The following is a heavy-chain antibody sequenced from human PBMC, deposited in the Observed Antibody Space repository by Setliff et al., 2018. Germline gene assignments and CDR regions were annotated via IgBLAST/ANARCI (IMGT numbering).Heavy chain of an antibody. J-gene: IGHJ3*02. CDR3: ARGGGRIRQLGATGVHTFDI. CDR2: VHFGGDT. D-gene: IGHD1-1*01. CDR1: SGSINSYY. Sequence: PSETLSLTCTVSSGSINSYYWSWVRQSPGKGLEWIGFVHFGGDTNYNPSPQSRVTISVDTAKKQFSLKLNSVTAADTAIYYCARGGGRIRQLGATGVHTFDIWGQGTMVTVSS. V-gene: IGHV4-4*08.